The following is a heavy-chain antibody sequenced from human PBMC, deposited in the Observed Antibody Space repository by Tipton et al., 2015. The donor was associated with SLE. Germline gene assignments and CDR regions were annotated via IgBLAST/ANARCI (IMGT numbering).Heavy chain of an antibody. CDR3: AKDSPPVEYSSMYYFDY. Sequence: GSLRLSCAASEFTFTNYAMTWVRQAPGKGLQWVSAISASGSDTYYADSVKGRFTISRDNSKNTLFLQMNSLRAEDTAVYYCAKDSPPVEYSSMYYFDYWGQGTLVTVSS. V-gene: IGHV3-23*01. CDR1: EFTFTNYA. CDR2: ISASGSDT. J-gene: IGHJ4*02. D-gene: IGHD2-2*01.